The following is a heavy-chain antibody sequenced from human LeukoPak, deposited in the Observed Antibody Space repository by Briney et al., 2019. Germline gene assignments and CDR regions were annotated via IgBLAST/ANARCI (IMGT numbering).Heavy chain of an antibody. J-gene: IGHJ4*02. Sequence: PSETLSLTCAVYGGSFSGYYWSWVRQPPGKGLEWIGGINHSGSTNYNPSLTSRVTISVDTSKNQFSLKLSSVTAADTAVYYCARSTEEYSSSSGRAFDYWGQGTLVTVSA. V-gene: IGHV4-34*01. CDR1: GGSFSGYY. D-gene: IGHD6-6*01. CDR3: ARSTEEYSSSSGRAFDY. CDR2: INHSGST.